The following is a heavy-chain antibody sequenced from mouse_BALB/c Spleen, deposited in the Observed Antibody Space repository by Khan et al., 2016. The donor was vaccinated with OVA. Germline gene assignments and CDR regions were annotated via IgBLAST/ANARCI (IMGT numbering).Heavy chain of an antibody. CDR2: INYSGRP. CDR1: DYSITSDYA. Sequence: EVQLQESGPGLVKPSQSLSLTCTVTDYSITSDYAWNWIRQFPGNKLEWMGYINYSGRPSYSPSLKSRISITRDPSKNQFFLQLNSVTTEDTATYFCARGRAYWGQGTLVTVSA. CDR3: ARGRAY. D-gene: IGHD3-3*01. J-gene: IGHJ3*01. V-gene: IGHV3-2*02.